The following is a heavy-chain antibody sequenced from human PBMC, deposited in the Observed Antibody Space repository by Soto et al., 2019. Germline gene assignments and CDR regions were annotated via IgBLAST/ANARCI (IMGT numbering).Heavy chain of an antibody. CDR1: GGSVGRGAFY. Sequence: QVQLQESGPGLVKPSQTLSLSCSVSGGSVGRGAFYCSRIRQHPGKGLEWIGYIYYSGSAYYNPSFKSRVTISLVTSQNEFSLKLTYVIFAVTAVYYCARAPAPWYFDYWGQGPLVTVSS. V-gene: IGHV4-31*03. CDR2: IYYSGSA. J-gene: IGHJ4*02. CDR3: ARAPAPWYFDY.